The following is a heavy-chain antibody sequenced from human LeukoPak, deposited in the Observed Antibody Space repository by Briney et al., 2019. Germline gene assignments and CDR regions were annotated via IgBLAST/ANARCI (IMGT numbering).Heavy chain of an antibody. D-gene: IGHD2-2*02. CDR3: ARDPGGYCSSTSCYNGGNNWFDP. Sequence: PGGSLRLSCAASGFTFSSYAMHWVRQAPGKGLEWVAVISYDGSNKYYADSVKGRFTISRDNSKNTLYLQMNSLRAEDTAVYYCARDPGGYCSSTSCYNGGNNWFDPWGQGTPVTVSS. CDR1: GFTFSSYA. CDR2: ISYDGSNK. V-gene: IGHV3-30*01. J-gene: IGHJ5*02.